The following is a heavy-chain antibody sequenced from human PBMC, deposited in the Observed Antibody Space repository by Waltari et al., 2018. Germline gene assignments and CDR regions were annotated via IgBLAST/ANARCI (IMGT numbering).Heavy chain of an antibody. CDR1: GGSISSNY. CDR3: ARHYDGSLSTVAAFDY. J-gene: IGHJ4*02. CDR2: IYGGSGST. V-gene: IGHV4-59*08. D-gene: IGHD2-15*01. Sequence: QVQLQESGPGLVKPSETLSLTCAVSGGSISSNYWSWIRQSPGKGLEWIGYIYGGSGSTTYNPSLKSRVTISTDTSKNQFSLKLSSVTAADTAVYYCARHYDGSLSTVAAFDYWGQGVLVTVSS.